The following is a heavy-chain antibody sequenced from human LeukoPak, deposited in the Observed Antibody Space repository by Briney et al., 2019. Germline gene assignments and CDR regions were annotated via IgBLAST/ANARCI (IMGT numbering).Heavy chain of an antibody. CDR1: GGSISSGDYY. CDR2: IYYSGST. CDR3: ARESHGDYAGFWFDP. J-gene: IGHJ5*02. D-gene: IGHD4-17*01. V-gene: IGHV4-30-4*01. Sequence: SQTLSLTCTVSGGSISSGDYYWSWIRQPPGKGLEWIGYIYYSGSTYYNPSLKSRVTISVDTSKNQFSLKLSSVTAADTAVYYCARESHGDYAGFWFDPWGQGTLVTVSS.